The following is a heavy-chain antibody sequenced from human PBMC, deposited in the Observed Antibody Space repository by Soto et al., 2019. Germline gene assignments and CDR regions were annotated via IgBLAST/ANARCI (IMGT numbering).Heavy chain of an antibody. V-gene: IGHV1-18*04. J-gene: IGHJ4*02. CDR1: GYTFTSYC. D-gene: IGHD3-10*01. CDR2: ISADNGNT. Sequence: ASVKVSCKASGYTFTSYCISWVRQAPGQGLEWMGWISADNGNTNYAQKLQGRVTMTTDTSTSTAYMELRSLKSDDTAVYYCARAEWVYGSGSGGGTATIMTYYFDYWGQGTRVTVSS. CDR3: ARAEWVYGSGSGGGTATIMTYYFDY.